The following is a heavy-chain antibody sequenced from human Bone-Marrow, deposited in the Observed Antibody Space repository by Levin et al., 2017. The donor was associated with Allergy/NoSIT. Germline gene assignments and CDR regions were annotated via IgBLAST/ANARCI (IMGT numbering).Heavy chain of an antibody. D-gene: IGHD3-9*01. Sequence: GGSLRLSCAASGFTFSSYGMHWVRQAPGKGLEWVAVIGYDGSDKYYADSVKGRFTISRDNSKNTLYLQMNSLRAEDTAVYYCASDLLFRDFDGEKDYGMDVWGQGPTVTVSS. V-gene: IGHV3-33*01. J-gene: IGHJ6*02. CDR3: ASDLLFRDFDGEKDYGMDV. CDR2: IGYDGSDK. CDR1: GFTFSSYG.